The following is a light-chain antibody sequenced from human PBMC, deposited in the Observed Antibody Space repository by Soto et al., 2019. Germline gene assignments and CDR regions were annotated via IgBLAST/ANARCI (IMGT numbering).Light chain of an antibody. CDR3: QQYNDWRMYT. Sequence: EIVMTQSPATLSVSPGESATLSCRASQCVSTTLAWYQQKPGQAPRLLIYGASTRATGIPARFSGSGSETEFTLTISSLQSEDSAVYYCQQYNDWRMYTFGQGTNLEIK. V-gene: IGKV3-15*01. CDR1: QCVSTT. J-gene: IGKJ2*01. CDR2: GAS.